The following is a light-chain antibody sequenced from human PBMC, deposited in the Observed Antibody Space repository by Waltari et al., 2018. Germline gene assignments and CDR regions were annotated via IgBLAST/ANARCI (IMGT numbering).Light chain of an antibody. CDR2: KDT. CDR3: QSADSITTFEV. J-gene: IGLJ3*02. V-gene: IGLV3-25*03. CDR1: TLPNQY. Sequence: SFELTQPPSVSVSPGQTARITCSGETLPNQYNYWYQQKAGQAPVLVIFKDTERPSGIPGRFLCCSSGTVVTLTITGVRTEDEADYYCQSADSITTFEVFGGGTKLTVL.